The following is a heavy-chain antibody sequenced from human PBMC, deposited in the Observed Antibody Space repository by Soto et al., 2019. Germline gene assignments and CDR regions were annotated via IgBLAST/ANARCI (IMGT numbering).Heavy chain of an antibody. Sequence: EVQLVESGGDLVKPGGSLRLSCAASGFIFSHAWFHWVRQPPGKGLELVGRVKNNGGATDYAASVKGRFTISRDDSKDTVYLQMSSLRPEDTAIYYCAADLGPAYDSNNWFDSWGQGNLVTVSS. J-gene: IGHJ5*01. CDR1: GFIFSHAW. D-gene: IGHD2-21*01. CDR3: AADLGPAYDSNNWFDS. V-gene: IGHV3-15*07. CDR2: VKNNGGAT.